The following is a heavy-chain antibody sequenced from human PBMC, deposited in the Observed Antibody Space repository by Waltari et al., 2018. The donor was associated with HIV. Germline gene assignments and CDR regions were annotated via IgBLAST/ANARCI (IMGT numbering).Heavy chain of an antibody. J-gene: IGHJ4*02. CDR2: ISYDGSDK. D-gene: IGHD3-22*01. CDR3: AREFYYDSTGYNSGFDY. V-gene: IGHV3-30*01. CDR1: GFTFSTSV. Sequence: QVHLVESGGGVVQPGRSLRLSCAASGFTFSTSVMPWVRQAPGKGLEWVADISYDGSDKYHADSVKGRFTISRDNSRNTLYLQMNSLRPEDTAVYFCAREFYYDSTGYNSGFDYWGQGTLVTVSS.